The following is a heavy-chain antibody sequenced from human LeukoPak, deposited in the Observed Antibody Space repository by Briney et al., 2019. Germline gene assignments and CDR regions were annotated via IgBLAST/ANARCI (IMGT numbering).Heavy chain of an antibody. V-gene: IGHV3-9*01. D-gene: IGHD1-1*01. CDR3: AKGTGKYWTYFDN. J-gene: IGHJ4*02. CDR1: GFTFDDYA. CDR2: ISWNSGSI. Sequence: GGSVRLSCTASGFTFDDYAMHWVRPAPWKGLEWVSGISWNSGSIDYAGSVRGRFTISRDNANNSLFLHMSSLSAEDTALYYCAKGTGKYWTYFDNWGQGTLVTVSS.